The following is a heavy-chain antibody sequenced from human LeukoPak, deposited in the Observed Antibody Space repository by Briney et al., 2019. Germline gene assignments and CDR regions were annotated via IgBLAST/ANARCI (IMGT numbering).Heavy chain of an antibody. CDR2: IYHSGST. CDR3: AGRAGYSPYYYYYYMDV. J-gene: IGHJ6*03. D-gene: IGHD6-13*01. CDR1: GGSISSGGYY. V-gene: IGHV4-30-2*01. Sequence: SETLSLTCTVSGGSISSGGYYWSWIRQPPGKGLEWIGYIYHSGSTYYNPSLKSRVTISVDRSKNQFSLKLSSVTAADTAVYYCAGRAGYSPYYYYYYMDVWGKGTTVTVSS.